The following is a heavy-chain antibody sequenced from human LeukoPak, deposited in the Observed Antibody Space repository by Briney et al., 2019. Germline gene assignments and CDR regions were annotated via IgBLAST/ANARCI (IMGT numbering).Heavy chain of an antibody. CDR2: ISGSGGST. Sequence: GGSLRLSCAASGFTFSSYAMSWVRQAPGKGLEWVSAISGSGGSTYYADSVKGRFTISRDNSKNTLYLQMNSLRAEDTAVYYCARLPSGSYQEFSYFDYWGQGTLVTVSS. CDR1: GFTFSSYA. V-gene: IGHV3-23*01. D-gene: IGHD1-26*01. J-gene: IGHJ4*02. CDR3: ARLPSGSYQEFSYFDY.